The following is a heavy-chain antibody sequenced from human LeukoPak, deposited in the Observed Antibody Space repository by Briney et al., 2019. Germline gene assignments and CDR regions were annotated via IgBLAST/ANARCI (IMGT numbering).Heavy chain of an antibody. Sequence: GGSLRLSCAASGFTFSSYDMTWVRQAPGKGLEWVSVISGSGGSTYYADAVKGRFTISRDNAKNSLYLQMNSLRAEDTAVYYCARDATYYDFWSGLGNWFDPWGQGTLVTVSS. CDR3: ARDATYYDFWSGLGNWFDP. D-gene: IGHD3-3*01. CDR2: ISGSGGST. J-gene: IGHJ5*02. V-gene: IGHV3-23*01. CDR1: GFTFSSYD.